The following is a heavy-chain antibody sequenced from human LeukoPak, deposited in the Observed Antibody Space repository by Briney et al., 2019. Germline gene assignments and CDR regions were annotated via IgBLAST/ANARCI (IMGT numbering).Heavy chain of an antibody. J-gene: IGHJ4*02. CDR2: IDPSDSYT. CDR3: AIPRGD. CDR1: GNSFTTYW. Sequence: GESLRISCTGSGNSFTTYWISWVRQMPGKGLEWMGRIDPSDSYTNYSPSFQGHVTVSVDKSISTAYLQWNSLKASDTAMYYCAIPRGDWGQGTLVTVSS. V-gene: IGHV5-10-1*01. D-gene: IGHD1-26*01.